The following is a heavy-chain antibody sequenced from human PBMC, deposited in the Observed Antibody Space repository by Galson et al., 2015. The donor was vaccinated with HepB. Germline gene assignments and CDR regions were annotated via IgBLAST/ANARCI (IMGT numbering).Heavy chain of an antibody. Sequence: SLRLSCAASGFTFSSYDMHWVRQATGKGLEWVSAIGTAGDTYYPGSVKGRFTISRENAKNSLYLQMNSLRAGDTAVYYCARAGDPGGSRSRYYYYGMDVWGQGTTVTVSS. CDR2: IGTAGDT. J-gene: IGHJ6*02. CDR1: GFTFSSYD. CDR3: ARAGDPGGSRSRYYYYGMDV. V-gene: IGHV3-13*01. D-gene: IGHD6-13*01.